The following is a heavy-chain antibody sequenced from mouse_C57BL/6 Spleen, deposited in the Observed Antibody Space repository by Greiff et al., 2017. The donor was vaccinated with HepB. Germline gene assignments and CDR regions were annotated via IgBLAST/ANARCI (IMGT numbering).Heavy chain of an antibody. V-gene: IGHV1-81*01. CDR2: IYPRSGNT. CDR1: GYTFTSYG. CDR3: GRGSLTGTYYYAMDY. D-gene: IGHD4-1*01. Sequence: QVQLQQSGAELARPGASVKLSCKASGYTFTSYGISWVKQRPGQGLEWVGEIYPRSGNTYYTEKVKGKATLTADKSSSTAYMELRSLTSEDSAVYYCGRGSLTGTYYYAMDYWGQGTSVTVSS. J-gene: IGHJ4*01.